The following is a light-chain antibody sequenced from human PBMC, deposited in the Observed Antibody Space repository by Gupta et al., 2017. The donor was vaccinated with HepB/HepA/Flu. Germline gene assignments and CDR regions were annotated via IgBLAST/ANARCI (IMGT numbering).Light chain of an antibody. J-gene: IGLJ2*01. CDR3: QVWDSNSDRLVV. V-gene: IGLV3-21*03. CDR1: NIETNS. CDR2: DDN. Sequence: SYVLTQPPSVAVAPGRTARITCGGYNIETNSVHWYQQRPGQAPMLVVYDDNDRASGISERFSGSNSGNTATLTISRVEAGDEADYYCQVWDSNSDRLVVFGGGTTVTVL.